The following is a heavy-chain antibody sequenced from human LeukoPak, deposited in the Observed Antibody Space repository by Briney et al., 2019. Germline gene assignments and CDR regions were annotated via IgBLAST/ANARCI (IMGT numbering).Heavy chain of an antibody. CDR1: GGSISSYY. V-gene: IGHV4-59*01. D-gene: IGHD5-24*01. CDR3: ARARFSMATSYYFDY. J-gene: IGHJ4*02. Sequence: SETLSLTCTVCGGSISSYYWSWIRQPRAKGLEWIGNIHYSGSTNYNPSLKSRVTISVDTSKNQFSLKLSSVTAADTAVYYCARARFSMATSYYFDYWGQGTLVTVSS. CDR2: IHYSGST.